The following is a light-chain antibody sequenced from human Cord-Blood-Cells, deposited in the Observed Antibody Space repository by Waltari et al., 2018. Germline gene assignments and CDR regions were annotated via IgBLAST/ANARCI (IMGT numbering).Light chain of an antibody. Sequence: QSALTQPASVSGSPGQSITISCTGTSSDDGGYHYVSWYQQHPGKAPKLMIYDVSNRPSGVSNRFSGSKSGNTASLTISGLQAEDEADYYCSSYTSSSTLVFGGGTKLTVL. J-gene: IGLJ3*02. V-gene: IGLV2-14*03. CDR1: SSDDGGYHY. CDR2: DVS. CDR3: SSYTSSSTLV.